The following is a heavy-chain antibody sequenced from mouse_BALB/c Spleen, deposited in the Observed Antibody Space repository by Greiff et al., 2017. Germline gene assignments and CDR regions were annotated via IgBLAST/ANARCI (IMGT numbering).Heavy chain of an antibody. D-gene: IGHD2-3*01. J-gene: IGHJ4*01. V-gene: IGHV1-7*01. CDR3: ASPFYDGYAMDD. CDR2: INPSTGYT. Sequence: VQLQQSGAELAKPGASVKMSCKASGYTFTSYWMHWVKQRPGQGLEWIGYINPSTGYTEYNQKFKDKATLTADKSSSTAYMQLSSLTSEDSAVYYCASPFYDGYAMDDWGQGTSVTVSS. CDR1: GYTFTSYW.